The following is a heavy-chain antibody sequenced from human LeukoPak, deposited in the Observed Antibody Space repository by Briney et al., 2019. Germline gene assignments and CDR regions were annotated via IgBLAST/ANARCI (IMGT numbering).Heavy chain of an antibody. J-gene: IGHJ4*02. CDR2: IYTSGST. CDR3: AREVEEAWETYYFDY. CDR1: GGSISSYY. Sequence: SETLSLTCTVSGGSISSYYWSWIRQPAGKGLEWIGRIYTSGSTNYNPSLKSRVTMSVDTSKNQFSLKLSSVTAADTAVYYCAREVEEAWETYYFDYWGQGTLVTVSS. V-gene: IGHV4-4*07. D-gene: IGHD5-24*01.